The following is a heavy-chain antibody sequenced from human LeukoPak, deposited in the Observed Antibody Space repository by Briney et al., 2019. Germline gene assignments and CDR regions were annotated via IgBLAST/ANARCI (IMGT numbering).Heavy chain of an antibody. V-gene: IGHV4-34*01. J-gene: IGHJ4*02. CDR1: GGSFSGYY. CDR3: AGDRRIAAAARFDY. CDR2: INHSGST. Sequence: PSETLSLTCAVYGGSFSGYYWSWIRQPPGKGLEWIGEINHSGSTNYNPSLKSRVTISVDTSKNQFSLKLSSVTAADTAVYYCAGDRRIAAAARFDYWGQGTLVTVSS. D-gene: IGHD6-13*01.